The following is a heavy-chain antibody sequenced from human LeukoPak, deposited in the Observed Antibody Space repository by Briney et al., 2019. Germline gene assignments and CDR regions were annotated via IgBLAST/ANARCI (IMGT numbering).Heavy chain of an antibody. CDR3: ARQALFMVRGLISAFDI. V-gene: IGHV3-48*04. CDR1: GFTFSSYA. Sequence: PGGSLRLSCAASGFTFSSYAMSWVRQAPGKGLEWVSHISSSGNTVYYADSVKGRFTVSRDNAKNSLFLQVDSLRAEDTAVYYCARQALFMVRGLISAFDIWGQGTKVTVSS. CDR2: ISSSGNTV. D-gene: IGHD3-10*01. J-gene: IGHJ3*02.